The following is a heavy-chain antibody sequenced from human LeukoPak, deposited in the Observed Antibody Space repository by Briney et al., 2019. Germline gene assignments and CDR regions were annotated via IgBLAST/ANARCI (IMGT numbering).Heavy chain of an antibody. V-gene: IGHV3-7*01. CDR2: IKQDGSEK. J-gene: IGHJ4*02. Sequence: HPGGSLRLSCAASGFTFSSYWMSWVRQAPGKGLEWVAKIKQDGSEKYYVDSVKGRFTISRDNAKNSLYLQMNSLRAEDTAVYYCARDHPGYCGSTSCYRLGDCWGQGTLVTVSS. CDR3: ARDHPGYCGSTSCYRLGDC. D-gene: IGHD2-2*01. CDR1: GFTFSSYW.